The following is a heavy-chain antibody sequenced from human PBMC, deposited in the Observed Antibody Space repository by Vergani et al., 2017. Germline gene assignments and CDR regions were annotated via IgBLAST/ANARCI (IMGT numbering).Heavy chain of an antibody. J-gene: IGHJ6*02. V-gene: IGHV5-10-1*01. CDR1: GYSFTSYW. Sequence: EVQLLESGGGLVQPGESLRISCKGSGYSFTSYWISWVRQMPGKDLEWMGRIDPSDSYTNYSPSFQGHVTISADKSISTAYLQWSSLKASDTAMYYCARQVAVAGKWWGPYYYYGMDVWGQGTTVTVSS. CDR2: IDPSDSYT. CDR3: ARQVAVAGKWWGPYYYYGMDV. D-gene: IGHD6-19*01.